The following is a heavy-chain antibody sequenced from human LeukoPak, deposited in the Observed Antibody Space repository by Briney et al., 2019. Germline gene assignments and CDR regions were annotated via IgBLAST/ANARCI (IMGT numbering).Heavy chain of an antibody. CDR1: GFTFSSYS. CDR2: ISSSNSYI. CDR3: ARDRLVGDFWSGYYLFDY. D-gene: IGHD3-3*01. V-gene: IGHV3-21*01. Sequence: GGSLRLSCVASGFTFSSYSMNWVRQAPGKGLEWVSSISSSNSYIYYADSVKGRFTISRDNAKNSLYLQMNSLRAEDTAVYYCARDRLVGDFWSGYYLFDYWGQGTLVTVSS. J-gene: IGHJ4*02.